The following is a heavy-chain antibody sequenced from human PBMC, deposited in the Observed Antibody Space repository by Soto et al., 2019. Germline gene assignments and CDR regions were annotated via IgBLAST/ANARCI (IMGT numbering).Heavy chain of an antibody. CDR3: PHMEGDDYVWGSYTAAFAV. V-gene: IGHV2-5*02. CDR1: GFSLSSSGVG. J-gene: IGHJ3*01. D-gene: IGHD3-16*01. Sequence: QITLKESGPTLVKPTQTLTLTCTFSGFSLSSSGVGVGWIRQPPGKALEWLALTYGDDGERYTPSLKTRLTSTKDTSKNKVVLTMTNMERVDTATYYCPHMEGDDYVWGSYTAAFAVWGQGTMFTVSS. CDR2: TYGDDGE.